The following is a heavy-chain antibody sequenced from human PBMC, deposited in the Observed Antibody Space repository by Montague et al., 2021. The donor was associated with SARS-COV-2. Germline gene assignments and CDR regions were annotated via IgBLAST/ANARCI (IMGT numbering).Heavy chain of an antibody. V-gene: IGHV4-59*08. CDR3: VRHPHYDGLNGPPDF. J-gene: IGHJ4*02. CDR2: ISHTGGS. D-gene: IGHD3-9*01. CDR1: SGSITTGY. Sequence: SETLSLTCAVSSGSITTGYWNWIRQPPGKGLEWIGYISHTGGSNSNPSLTGRATMSLDTSANQFSLRLTSVTAADTAFYYCVRHPHYDGLNGPPDFWDQGTLVTVSS.